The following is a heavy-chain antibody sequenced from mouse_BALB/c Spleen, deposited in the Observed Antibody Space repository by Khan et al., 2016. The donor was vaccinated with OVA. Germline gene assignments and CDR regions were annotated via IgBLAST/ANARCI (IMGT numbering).Heavy chain of an antibody. CDR1: GFSLTNYG. CDR2: IWSDGIT. CDR3: ARQPYYHYNIMDY. Sequence: VELVESGPGLVAPSQSLSITCTISGFSLTNYGVHWVRQPPGKGLEWLVVIWSDGITTYNSALKSRLTISKDNSKSQVFLKMNSLQTDDTAVYFCARQPYYHYNIMDYWGQGTSVTVSS. D-gene: IGHD2-10*01. J-gene: IGHJ4*01. V-gene: IGHV2-6-1*01.